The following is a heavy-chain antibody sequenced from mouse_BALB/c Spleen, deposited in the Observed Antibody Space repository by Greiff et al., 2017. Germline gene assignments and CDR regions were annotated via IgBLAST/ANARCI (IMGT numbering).Heavy chain of an antibody. V-gene: IGHV1-69*01. Sequence: QVQLQQPGAELVMPGASVKMSCKASGYTFTDYWMHWVKQRPGQGLEWIGAIDTSDSYTSYNQKFKGKATLTVDESSSTAYMQLSSLTSEDSAVYYCARYYYGSSYDYFDYWGQGTSVTVSS. D-gene: IGHD1-1*01. CDR2: IDTSDSYT. CDR3: ARYYYGSSYDYFDY. J-gene: IGHJ4*01. CDR1: GYTFTDYW.